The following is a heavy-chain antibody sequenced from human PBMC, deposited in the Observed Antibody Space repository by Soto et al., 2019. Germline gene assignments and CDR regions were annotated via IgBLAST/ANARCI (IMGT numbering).Heavy chain of an antibody. D-gene: IGHD3-10*01. V-gene: IGHV3-72*01. Sequence: EVQLVDSGGGLVQPGGSLRLSCAASGFSLSDHYMDWVRQAPGKGLEWVGRSRDKANSYASEYAASVKGRFSISRDDSKNSLYLHVNSLRTEDTAVYYCARITMLRGVKFDYWGQGTLVTVTS. CDR2: SRDKANSYAS. CDR1: GFSLSDHY. CDR3: ARITMLRGVKFDY. J-gene: IGHJ4*02.